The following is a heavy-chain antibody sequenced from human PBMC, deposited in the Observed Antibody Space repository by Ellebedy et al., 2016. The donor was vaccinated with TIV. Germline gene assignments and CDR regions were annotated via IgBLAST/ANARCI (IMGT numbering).Heavy chain of an antibody. CDR1: GYTFTGYY. D-gene: IGHD2-21*01. V-gene: IGHV1-2*02. J-gene: IGHJ4*02. CDR2: FNPNSGGT. CDR3: ARSPSPHIPDFDY. Sequence: ASVKVSCKASGYTFTGYYLHWVRQAPGQGLEWMGWFNPNSGGTKYAQKFQGRVTMTRDTSISTAYMELSRLRSDDTAVYYCARSPSPHIPDFDYWGQGTLVTVSS.